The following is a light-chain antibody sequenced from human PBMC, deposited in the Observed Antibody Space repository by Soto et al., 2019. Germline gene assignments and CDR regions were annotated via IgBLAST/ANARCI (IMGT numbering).Light chain of an antibody. CDR1: QSVNSN. Sequence: TQSPFTLSVSPGERATLSCRASQSVNSNLAWYQQKPGQAPRLLIYGASTRATGIPASFIGNGSGTEFTLTASSLQPEDFAVYYCQQYNNWPFTFGPGTKVDIK. V-gene: IGKV3-15*01. J-gene: IGKJ3*01. CDR2: GAS. CDR3: QQYNNWPFT.